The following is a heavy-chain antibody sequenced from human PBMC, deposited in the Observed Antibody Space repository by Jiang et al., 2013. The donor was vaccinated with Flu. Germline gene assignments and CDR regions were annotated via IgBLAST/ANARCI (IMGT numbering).Heavy chain of an antibody. CDR2: INTNTGNP. CDR1: GYTFTTYA. D-gene: IGHD6-13*01. V-gene: IGHV7-4-1*02. Sequence: QSGSELKKPGASVKVSCKASGYTFTTYAMNWVRQAPGQGLEWMGWINTNTGNPTYAQGFTGRFVFSLDTSVSTAYLQISSLKPEDTAVYYCARDPYSSSWSDGWFDPWGQGTLVTVSS. CDR3: ARDPYSSSWSDGWFDP. J-gene: IGHJ5*02.